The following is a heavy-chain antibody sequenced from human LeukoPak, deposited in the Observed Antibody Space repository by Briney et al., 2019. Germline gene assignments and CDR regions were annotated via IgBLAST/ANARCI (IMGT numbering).Heavy chain of an antibody. CDR3: ARGQTGGATLDWFDP. D-gene: IGHD1-26*01. CDR2: INAGNGNT. CDR1: GYTFTSYA. Sequence: ASVKVSCKASGYTFTSYAMHWVRQAPGQRLEWMGWINAGNGNTKYSQKFQGRVTITRDTSASTAYMELSSLRSEDTAVYYCARGQTGGATLDWFDPWGQGTLVTVSS. J-gene: IGHJ5*02. V-gene: IGHV1-3*01.